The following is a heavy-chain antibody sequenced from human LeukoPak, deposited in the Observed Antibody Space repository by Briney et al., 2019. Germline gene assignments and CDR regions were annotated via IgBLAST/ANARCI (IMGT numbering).Heavy chain of an antibody. V-gene: IGHV4-59*01. Sequence: SETLSLTCTVSGVSISSYYWSWIRQSPGKGLEWIGYIFYSGSTNYNPSLKSRVTISVDTSKNQFSLKLTSVTAADTAVYYCARHGNYYDSSGYNYYFDYWGQGTLGTVSS. CDR1: GVSISSYY. CDR2: IFYSGST. D-gene: IGHD3-22*01. J-gene: IGHJ4*02. CDR3: ARHGNYYDSSGYNYYFDY.